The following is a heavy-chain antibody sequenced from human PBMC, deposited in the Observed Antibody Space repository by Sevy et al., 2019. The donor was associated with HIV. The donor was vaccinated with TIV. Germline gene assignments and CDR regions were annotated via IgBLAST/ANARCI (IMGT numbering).Heavy chain of an antibody. V-gene: IGHV3-15*01. Sequence: GGSLRLSCAASGFTFSNAWMSWVRQAPGKGLEWVGRIKSKTDGGTTDYAAPVEGRFTISRDDSKNTLYLQMNSLKTEDTAVYYCTRSDYYGSGSSDAFDIWGQGTMVTVSS. J-gene: IGHJ3*02. CDR2: IKSKTDGGTT. D-gene: IGHD3-10*01. CDR1: GFTFSNAW. CDR3: TRSDYYGSGSSDAFDI.